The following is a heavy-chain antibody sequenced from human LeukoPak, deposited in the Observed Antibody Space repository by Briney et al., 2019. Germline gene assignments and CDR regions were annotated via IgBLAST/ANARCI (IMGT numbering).Heavy chain of an antibody. Sequence: SVKVSCKASGGTFSSYTISWVRQAPGQGLEWMGRIIPILGIANYAQKFQGRVTITADKSTSTAYMELSSLRSEDTAVYYCARGSITIFGVVVHAFDIWGQGTMVTVSS. D-gene: IGHD3-3*01. CDR2: IIPILGIA. J-gene: IGHJ3*02. V-gene: IGHV1-69*02. CDR1: GGTFSSYT. CDR3: ARGSITIFGVVVHAFDI.